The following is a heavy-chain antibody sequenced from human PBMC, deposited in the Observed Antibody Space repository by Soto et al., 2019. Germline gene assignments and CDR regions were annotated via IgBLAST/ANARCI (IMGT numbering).Heavy chain of an antibody. Sequence: SETLSLTCTVSGGSISSSSYYWGWIRQPPGKGLEWIGSIYYSGSTYYSPSLKSRVTISVDTSKNQFSLKLSSVTAADTAVYYCARLGGDQDGVYFDYWGQGTLVTVSS. J-gene: IGHJ4*02. D-gene: IGHD3-16*01. CDR2: IYYSGST. V-gene: IGHV4-39*01. CDR3: ARLGGDQDGVYFDY. CDR1: GGSISSSSYY.